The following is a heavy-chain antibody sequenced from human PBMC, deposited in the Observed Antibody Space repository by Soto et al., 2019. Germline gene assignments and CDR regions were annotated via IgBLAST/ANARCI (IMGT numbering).Heavy chain of an antibody. D-gene: IGHD1-7*01. CDR3: EKGEDQWELPL. CDR2: IIPVFGSP. J-gene: IGHJ4*01. CDR1: GSFVGSDP. Sequence: SSVKVSCKASGSFVGSDPISWVRQAPGQGPEWIGGIIPVFGSPTYAEKFQGRVTITADESSRTAYLELTSLKSEDTAVYCCEKGEDQWELPLWGQRTYVTVSS. V-gene: IGHV1-69*13.